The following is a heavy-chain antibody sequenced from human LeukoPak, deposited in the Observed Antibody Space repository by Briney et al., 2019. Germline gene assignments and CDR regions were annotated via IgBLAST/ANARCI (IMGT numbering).Heavy chain of an antibody. CDR1: GFTFSSYA. J-gene: IGHJ5*02. CDR2: ISYDGSNK. V-gene: IGHV3-30-3*01. Sequence: PGGSLRLSCAASGFTFSSYAMHWVRQAPGKGLEWVAVISYDGSNKYYADSVKGRFTISRDNSKNTLYLQMNSLRAEDTAVYYCARDFRGFDPWGQGTLVTVSS. D-gene: IGHD3-10*01. CDR3: ARDFRGFDP.